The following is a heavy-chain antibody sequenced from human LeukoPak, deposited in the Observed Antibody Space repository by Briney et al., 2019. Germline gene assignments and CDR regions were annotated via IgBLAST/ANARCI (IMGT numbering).Heavy chain of an antibody. CDR2: VSTSGGST. Sequence: GGSLRLSCAASGFTFSTYAMSWVRQAPGKGLEWVSTVSTSGGSTYYADSVKGRFTISRDNSKNTQYLQMNSLRAEDTAIYYCLGYCSGGRCYSGGHWGQGTLVTVSS. D-gene: IGHD2-15*01. CDR3: LGYCSGGRCYSGGH. V-gene: IGHV3-23*01. J-gene: IGHJ4*02. CDR1: GFTFSTYA.